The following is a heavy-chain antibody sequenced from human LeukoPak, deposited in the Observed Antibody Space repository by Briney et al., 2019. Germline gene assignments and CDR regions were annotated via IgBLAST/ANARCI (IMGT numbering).Heavy chain of an antibody. CDR1: GFTFSSYA. CDR3: AKETLPTYYYDSSGYYPDDY. V-gene: IGHV3-23*01. J-gene: IGHJ4*02. D-gene: IGHD3-22*01. Sequence: GGSLRLSCAASGFTFSSYAMSWVRQAPGMGLEWVSAISGSGGSTYYADSVKGRFTISRDNSKNTLYLQMNSLRAEDTAVYYCAKETLPTYYYDSSGYYPDDYWGQGTLVTVSS. CDR2: ISGSGGST.